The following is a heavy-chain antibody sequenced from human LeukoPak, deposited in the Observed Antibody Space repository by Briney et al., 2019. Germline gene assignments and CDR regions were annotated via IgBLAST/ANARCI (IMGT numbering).Heavy chain of an antibody. V-gene: IGHV3-30-3*01. J-gene: IGHJ4*02. CDR1: GFAFSSYA. CDR2: ISYDGSNK. CDR3: ARVVVAGKVNYFDY. Sequence: GGSLRLSCAASGFAFSSYAMHWVRQAPGKGLEWVAVISYDGSNKYYADSVKGRFTISRDNSKNTLYLQMNSLRAEDTAVYYCARVVVAGKVNYFDYWGQGTLVTVSS. D-gene: IGHD6-19*01.